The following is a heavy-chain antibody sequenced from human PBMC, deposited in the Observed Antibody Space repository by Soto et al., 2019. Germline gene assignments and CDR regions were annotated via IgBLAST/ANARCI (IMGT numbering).Heavy chain of an antibody. CDR3: ARDNRLVVPAAMSYWFDH. V-gene: IGHV1-69*08. CDR1: GGTFSSYT. CDR2: IIPILGIA. J-gene: IGHJ5*02. Sequence: QVQLVQSGAEVKKPGSSVKVSCKASGGTFSSYTISWVRQAPGQGLEWMGRIIPILGIANYAQKFQGRVTITADKSTSTAYMELRSLRSEDTAVYYCARDNRLVVPAAMSYWFDHWGQGTLVTVSS. D-gene: IGHD2-2*01.